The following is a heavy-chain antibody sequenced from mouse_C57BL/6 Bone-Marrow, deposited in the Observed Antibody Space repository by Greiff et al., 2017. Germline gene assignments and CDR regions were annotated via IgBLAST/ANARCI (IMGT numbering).Heavy chain of an antibody. Sequence: VQLKESGAELVRPGASVKLSCTASGFNIKDDYMHRVKQRPEQGLEWIGWIDPENGDTEYASKFQGKATITADTSSNTAYLQLSSLTSEDTAVYYCTLYYDYGYAMDYWGQGTSVTVSS. CDR2: IDPENGDT. V-gene: IGHV14-4*01. CDR1: GFNIKDDY. CDR3: TLYYDYGYAMDY. D-gene: IGHD2-4*01. J-gene: IGHJ4*01.